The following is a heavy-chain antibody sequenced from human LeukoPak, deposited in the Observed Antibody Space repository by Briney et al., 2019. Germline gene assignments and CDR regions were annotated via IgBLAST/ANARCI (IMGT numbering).Heavy chain of an antibody. D-gene: IGHD6-13*01. V-gene: IGHV3-21*01. Sequence: GGSLRLSCAASGFTFSSYSMNWVRQAPGKGLEWVSFISSSSSYIYYADSVKGRFTIYRDNAKNSLYLQMNSLRAEDTAVYYSARVVLVAAAGYFDYWGQGTLVTVSS. CDR3: ARVVLVAAAGYFDY. CDR2: ISSSSSYI. J-gene: IGHJ4*02. CDR1: GFTFSSYS.